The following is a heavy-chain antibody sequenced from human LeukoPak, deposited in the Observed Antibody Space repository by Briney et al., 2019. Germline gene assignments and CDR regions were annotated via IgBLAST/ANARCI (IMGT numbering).Heavy chain of an antibody. CDR3: TRKQKVYQCLVPYSWFDP. D-gene: IGHD6-19*01. J-gene: IGHJ5*02. Sequence: QAGGSLRLSCAGSGFSVSTNYMTWVRQATRKGLEWVSPIGATGDTYYPGSVKGRFTISRENAKNSLYLQMNSLRAGDTAVYYCTRKQKVYQCLVPYSWFDPWGQGTLVTVSS. V-gene: IGHV3-13*01. CDR2: IGATGDT. CDR1: GFSVSTNY.